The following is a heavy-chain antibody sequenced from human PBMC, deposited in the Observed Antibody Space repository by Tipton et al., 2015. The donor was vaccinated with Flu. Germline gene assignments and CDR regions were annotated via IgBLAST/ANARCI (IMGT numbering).Heavy chain of an antibody. D-gene: IGHD3-3*01. J-gene: IGHJ4*02. CDR1: GFAFDDYT. CDR3: ATTFWSGASNEHCFNH. Sequence: SLRLSCEASGFAFDDYTMHWVRQAPGKGLEWVALITWDGTTTKYADSLRGRFTVSRDNSKNSLYLQMNGLATDDTAFYYCATTFWSGASNEHCFNHWGQGTLVTVSS. V-gene: IGHV3-43*01. CDR2: ITWDGTTT.